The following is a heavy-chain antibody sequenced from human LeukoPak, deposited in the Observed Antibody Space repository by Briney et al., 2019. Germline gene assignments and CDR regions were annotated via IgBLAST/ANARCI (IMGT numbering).Heavy chain of an antibody. V-gene: IGHV3-33*01. Sequence: GGSLRLSCAASGFTFSSYGMHWVRQAPGKGLEWVAVIWYDGSNKYYADSVKGRFTISRDNSKNTLYLQMNSLRAEDTAVYYCARERYSSGWSYYYGMDVWGQGTTVTVSS. CDR3: ARERYSSGWSYYYGMDV. J-gene: IGHJ6*02. D-gene: IGHD6-19*01. CDR1: GFTFSSYG. CDR2: IWYDGSNK.